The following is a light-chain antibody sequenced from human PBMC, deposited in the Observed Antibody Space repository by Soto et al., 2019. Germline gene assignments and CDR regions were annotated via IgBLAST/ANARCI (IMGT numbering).Light chain of an antibody. CDR3: HQYNSY. J-gene: IGKJ2*01. CDR2: DAS. Sequence: GDRVTITCRASESIATWLAWYQQKPGQAPKLLIYDASRLESGVPSGFSGGGSGTEFTLTISGLQPEDFATYYCHQYNSYFGPGTKLEI. CDR1: ESIATW. V-gene: IGKV1-5*01.